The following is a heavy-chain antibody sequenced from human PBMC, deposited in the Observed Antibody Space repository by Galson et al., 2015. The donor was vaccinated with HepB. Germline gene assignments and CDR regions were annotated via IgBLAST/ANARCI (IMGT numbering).Heavy chain of an antibody. CDR3: ARGPFEQWLVMYYYYGMDV. D-gene: IGHD6-19*01. Sequence: SLRLSCAASGFTFSSYAMHWDRQAPGKGLEWVAVISYDGSNKYYADSVKGRFTISRDNSKNTLYLQMNSLRAEDTAVYYCARGPFEQWLVMYYYYGMDVWGQGTTVTVSS. V-gene: IGHV3-30*04. CDR2: ISYDGSNK. J-gene: IGHJ6*02. CDR1: GFTFSSYA.